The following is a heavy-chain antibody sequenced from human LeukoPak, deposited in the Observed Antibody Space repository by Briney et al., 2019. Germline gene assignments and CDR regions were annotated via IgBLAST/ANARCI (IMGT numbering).Heavy chain of an antibody. CDR2: INPYTGGT. CDR1: GYVFTDYY. V-gene: IGHV1-2*02. J-gene: IGHJ5*01. D-gene: IGHD6-13*01. CDR3: ARSEYSSSWFVY. Sequence: ASVKVSCKASGYVFTDYYIHWVRQAPGQGLEWMGWINPYTGGTNYAQKFRGRVTMTRDTSISTAYMELSSLRSEDTAVYYCARSEYSSSWFVYWGQGTLVTVSS.